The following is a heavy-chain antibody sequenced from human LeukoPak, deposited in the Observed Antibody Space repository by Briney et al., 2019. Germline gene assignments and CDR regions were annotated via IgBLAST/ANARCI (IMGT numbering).Heavy chain of an antibody. CDR1: GSIFSHYA. Sequence: PGGSLRLSCAVSGSIFSHYAMSWVRQAPGKGLEWVSSISGSGDATKYADSVMGRFTISRDNSKNTLSLQMNSLRAEDTALYYCARIGYSSSSLDYWGQGTLVTVSS. J-gene: IGHJ4*02. CDR3: ARIGYSSSSLDY. CDR2: ISGSGDAT. V-gene: IGHV3-23*01. D-gene: IGHD6-6*01.